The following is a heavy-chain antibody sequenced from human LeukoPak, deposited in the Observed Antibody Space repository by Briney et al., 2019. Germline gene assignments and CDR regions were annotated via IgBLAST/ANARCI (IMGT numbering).Heavy chain of an antibody. Sequence: PSETLSLTCTVSGGSISSGGYYWSWIRQPPGKGLEWIGYIYHSGSTYYNPSLKSRVTISVDRSKNQFSLKLSSVTAADTAVYYCARGAYYMDVWGKGTTVTVSS. CDR3: ARGAYYMDV. CDR1: GGSISSGGYY. CDR2: IYHSGST. J-gene: IGHJ6*03. V-gene: IGHV4-30-2*01.